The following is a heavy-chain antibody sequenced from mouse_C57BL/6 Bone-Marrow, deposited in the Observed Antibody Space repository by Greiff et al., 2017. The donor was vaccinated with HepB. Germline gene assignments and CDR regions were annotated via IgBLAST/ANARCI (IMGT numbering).Heavy chain of an antibody. Sequence: EVKLQESGAELVRPGASVKLSCTASGFNIKDDYMHWVKQRPEQGLEWIGWIDPENGDTEYASKFQGKATITADTSSNTAYLQLSSLTSEDTAVYYCTTNYDYDGGFAYWGQGTLVTVSA. CDR3: TTNYDYDGGFAY. CDR2: IDPENGDT. J-gene: IGHJ3*01. CDR1: GFNIKDDY. V-gene: IGHV14-4*01. D-gene: IGHD2-4*01.